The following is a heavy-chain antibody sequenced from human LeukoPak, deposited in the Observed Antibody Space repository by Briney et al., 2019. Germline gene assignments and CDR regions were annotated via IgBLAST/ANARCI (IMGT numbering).Heavy chain of an antibody. CDR3: AMGVGTSAFDI. Sequence: ASVKVSCKASGYTFTGYHMHWVRQAPGQGLEWMGIINPSAGSTTYAQKLQGRVTMTRDTATSTVYMELSSLTSDDTAVYYCAMGVGTSAFDIWGQGTMVTVSS. CDR2: INPSAGST. J-gene: IGHJ3*02. V-gene: IGHV1-46*04. D-gene: IGHD1-14*01. CDR1: GYTFTGYH.